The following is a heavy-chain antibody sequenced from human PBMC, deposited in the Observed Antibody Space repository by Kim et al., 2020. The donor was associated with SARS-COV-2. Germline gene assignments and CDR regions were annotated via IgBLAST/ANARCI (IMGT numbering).Heavy chain of an antibody. CDR1: GFTLSNFW. Sequence: GGSLRLSCAASGFTLSNFWMPWVRQAPGKGLEWVSRISGDGSSTCYADSVKGRFTISRDNAKNTLYLQMNRLRVEDTAVYYCASRAYSSGGWYFDYWGQGTLVTVSS. V-gene: IGHV3-74*01. CDR2: ISGDGSST. CDR3: ASRAYSSGGWYFDY. D-gene: IGHD6-19*01. J-gene: IGHJ4*02.